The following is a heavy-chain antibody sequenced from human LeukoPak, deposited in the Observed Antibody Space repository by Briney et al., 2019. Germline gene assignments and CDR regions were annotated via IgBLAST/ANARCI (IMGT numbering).Heavy chain of an antibody. CDR1: GFTFDDYA. Sequence: PGGSLRLSCAASGFTFDDYAMHWVRQAPGKGLEWVSGISWNSGNIGYADSVKGRFAISRDSAKNSPYLQMNSLRAEDMALYYCAKGYSYDMTYYFDYWGQGTLVTVSS. CDR3: AKGYSYDMTYYFDY. CDR2: ISWNSGNI. J-gene: IGHJ4*02. V-gene: IGHV3-9*03. D-gene: IGHD5-18*01.